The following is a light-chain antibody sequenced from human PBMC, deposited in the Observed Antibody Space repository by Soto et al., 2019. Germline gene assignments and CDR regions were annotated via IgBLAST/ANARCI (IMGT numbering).Light chain of an antibody. CDR2: EDN. V-gene: IGLV6-57*01. J-gene: IGLJ3*02. CDR3: QSYDATNQV. Sequence: FMLTQPHSVSESPGKTVIISCTRSSGSIASNYVQCYQQRPGSSPTTVIYEDNQRPSGVPDRFSGSIDSSSNSASLTISGLETEDEADYFCQSYDATNQVFGGGTKLTVL. CDR1: SGSIASNY.